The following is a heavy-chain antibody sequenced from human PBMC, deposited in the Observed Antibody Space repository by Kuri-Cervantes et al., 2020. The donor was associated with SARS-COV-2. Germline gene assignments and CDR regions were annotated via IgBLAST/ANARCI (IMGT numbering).Heavy chain of an antibody. CDR2: IHRTGTT. Sequence: SETLSLTCAVSGGSISSSNWWSWVRQPPGEGLEWIGEIHRTGTTNYNPPLESRVTISVDRSKNQFSLTLRSVTAADTAVYYCASNYGTGSYFYWGQGTLVTVSS. J-gene: IGHJ4*02. D-gene: IGHD3-10*01. V-gene: IGHV4-4*02. CDR3: ASNYGTGSYFY. CDR1: GGSISSSNW.